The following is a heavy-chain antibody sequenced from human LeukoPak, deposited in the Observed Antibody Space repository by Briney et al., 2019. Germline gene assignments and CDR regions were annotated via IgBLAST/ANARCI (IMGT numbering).Heavy chain of an antibody. Sequence: ASVKVSCKASGYTFTNYGISWVRQAPGQGLEWMGWMNPNSGNTGYAQKFQGRVTMTRNTSISTAYMELSSLRSEDTAVYYCARSRGITGTTQVLDPWGQGTLVTVSS. J-gene: IGHJ5*02. CDR2: MNPNSGNT. D-gene: IGHD1-7*01. V-gene: IGHV1-8*02. CDR3: ARSRGITGTTQVLDP. CDR1: GYTFTNYG.